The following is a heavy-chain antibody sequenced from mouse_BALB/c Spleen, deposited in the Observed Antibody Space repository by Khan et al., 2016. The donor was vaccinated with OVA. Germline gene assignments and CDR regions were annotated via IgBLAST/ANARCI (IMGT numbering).Heavy chain of an antibody. CDR2: IYPGISDT. CDR1: GYSFTSYW. D-gene: IGHD2-4*01. Sequence: EVQLQQSGTVLARPGASVKMSCKASGYSFTSYWIHWVKQRPGQGLEWIGAIYPGISDTRYNQKFKGKAKLTAVTSASTAYMELSSLTNDDSAVYYCTRSYDSYYFDYWGQGTTLTVSS. V-gene: IGHV1-5*01. J-gene: IGHJ2*01. CDR3: TRSYDSYYFDY.